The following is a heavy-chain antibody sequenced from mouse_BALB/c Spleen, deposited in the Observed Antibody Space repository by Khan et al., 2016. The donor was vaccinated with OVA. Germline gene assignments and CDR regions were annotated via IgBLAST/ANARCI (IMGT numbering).Heavy chain of an antibody. J-gene: IGHJ2*01. V-gene: IGHV3-2*02. CDR2: ISYSGST. CDR1: GYSITSGYG. D-gene: IGHD1-2*01. CDR3: ARTARIKY. Sequence: VQLKESGPGLVKPSQSLSLTCTVTGYSITSGYGWNWIRQFPGNKLEWMGYISYSGSTNYNPSLKSRISITRDTSKNQFILQLNSVTTEDTATYYCARTARIKYWGQGTTLTVSS.